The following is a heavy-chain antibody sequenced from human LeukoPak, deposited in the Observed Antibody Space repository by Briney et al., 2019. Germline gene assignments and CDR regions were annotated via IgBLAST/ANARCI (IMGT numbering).Heavy chain of an antibody. J-gene: IGHJ6*02. CDR1: GFTFSSYW. V-gene: IGHV3-74*01. CDR2: INSDGSST. Sequence: PGGSLRLSCAASGFTFSSYWMHWVRQAPGKGLVWVSRINSDGSSTSYADSVKGRFTISRDNAKNSLYLQMNSLRAEDTAVYYCAREVVVPAAMEYYYYGMDVWGQGTTVTVSS. CDR3: AREVVVPAAMEYYYYGMDV. D-gene: IGHD2-2*01.